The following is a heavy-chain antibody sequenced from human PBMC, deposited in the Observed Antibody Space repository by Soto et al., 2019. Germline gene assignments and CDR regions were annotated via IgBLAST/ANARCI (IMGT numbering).Heavy chain of an antibody. Sequence: KTSETLSLTCTASGGSISSSSYYWGWIRQPPGKGLEWIGSIYYSGSTNYNPSLKSRVTISVDTSKNQFSLKLSSVTAADTAVYYCARGRGILTGYYADYWGQGTLVTVSS. CDR3: ARGRGILTGYYADY. CDR2: IYYSGST. J-gene: IGHJ4*02. D-gene: IGHD3-9*01. V-gene: IGHV4-39*07. CDR1: GGSISSSSYY.